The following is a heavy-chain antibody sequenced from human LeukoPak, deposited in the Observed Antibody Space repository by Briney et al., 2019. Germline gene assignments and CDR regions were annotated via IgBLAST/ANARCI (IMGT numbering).Heavy chain of an antibody. Sequence: AGGSLRLSCAASGFTFSSYAMSWVRQAPGKGLEWVSGLSTSGGSTYYADSVKGRFTISRDNSKNTLYLQMNSLRAEDTTVYYCAKGDNYYDSSGYFDYWGQGTLVTVSS. CDR2: LSTSGGST. D-gene: IGHD3-22*01. J-gene: IGHJ4*02. V-gene: IGHV3-23*01. CDR3: AKGDNYYDSSGYFDY. CDR1: GFTFSSYA.